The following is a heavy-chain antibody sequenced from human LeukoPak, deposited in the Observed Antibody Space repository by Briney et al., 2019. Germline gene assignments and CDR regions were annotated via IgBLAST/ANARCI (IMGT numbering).Heavy chain of an antibody. Sequence: GGSLRLSCAASGFTFSTYSMNWVRQAPGKGLEWVSSISSSSSYIYYADSVKGRFTISRDNAKNSLYLQMNSLRAEDTAVYYCARAVGASEGVDYWGQGTLVTVSS. D-gene: IGHD1-26*01. V-gene: IGHV3-21*04. CDR3: ARAVGASEGVDY. CDR1: GFTFSTYS. J-gene: IGHJ4*02. CDR2: ISSSSSYI.